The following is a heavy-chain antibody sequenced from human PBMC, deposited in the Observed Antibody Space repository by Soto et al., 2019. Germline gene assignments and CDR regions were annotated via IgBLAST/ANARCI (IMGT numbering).Heavy chain of an antibody. J-gene: IGHJ6*02. V-gene: IGHV4-59*01. Sequence: SETLSLTCTVSGVSISSYYWSWIRQPPGKGLEWIGYIYYSGSTNYNPSLKSRVTISVDTSKNQFSLKLSSVTAADTAVYYCARERYYYDSSGYYSPDYYYGMDVWGQGTTVTVSS. CDR2: IYYSGST. CDR3: ARERYYYDSSGYYSPDYYYGMDV. CDR1: GVSISSYY. D-gene: IGHD3-22*01.